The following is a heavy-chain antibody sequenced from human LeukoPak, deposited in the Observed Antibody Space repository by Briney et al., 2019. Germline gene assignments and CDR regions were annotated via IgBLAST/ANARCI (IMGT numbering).Heavy chain of an antibody. CDR3: ATYYGVNYWYFDL. D-gene: IGHD4-17*01. J-gene: IGHJ2*01. CDR1: GYTFTGYY. CDR2: INPNSGGT. V-gene: IGHV1-2*02. Sequence: ASVEVSCKASGYTFTGYYMHWVRQAPGQGFEWMGWINPNSGGTNYAQKFQGRVTMTRDTSISTAYMELSRLRSDDTAVYYCATYYGVNYWYFDLWGRGTLVTVSS.